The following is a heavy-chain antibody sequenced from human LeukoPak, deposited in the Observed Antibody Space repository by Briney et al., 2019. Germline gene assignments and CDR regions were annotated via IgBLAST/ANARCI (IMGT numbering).Heavy chain of an antibody. Sequence: SGGSLRLSCAASGFTFSSYGMHWVRQAPGKGLEWVALISFDGSNKYYADSVKGRFTISRDNSKNTLHLQMNSLRAEDTAVYYCARDFSVLVAARYLDYWGQGTLVTVSS. D-gene: IGHD2-15*01. CDR2: ISFDGSNK. J-gene: IGHJ4*02. CDR3: ARDFSVLVAARYLDY. V-gene: IGHV3-30*03. CDR1: GFTFSSYG.